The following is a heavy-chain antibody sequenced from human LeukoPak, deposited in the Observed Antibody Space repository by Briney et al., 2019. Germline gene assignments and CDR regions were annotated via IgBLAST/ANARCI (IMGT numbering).Heavy chain of an antibody. J-gene: IGHJ4*02. V-gene: IGHV4-34*01. D-gene: IGHD3-22*01. CDR3: ARDPPYDSSGYYYVDY. Sequence: SETLSLTCAVYGGSFSGYYWSWIRQPPGKGLEWIGEINHSGSTNYNPSLKSRVTISVDTSKNQFSLKLSSVTAADTAVYYCARDPPYDSSGYYYVDYWGQGTLVTVSS. CDR1: GGSFSGYY. CDR2: INHSGST.